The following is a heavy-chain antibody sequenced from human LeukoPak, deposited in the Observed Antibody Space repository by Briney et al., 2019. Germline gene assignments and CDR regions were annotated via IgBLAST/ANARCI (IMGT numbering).Heavy chain of an antibody. CDR1: GGSFSGYY. D-gene: IGHD3-22*01. Sequence: SETLSLTCAVYGGSFSGYYWSWIRQPPGKGLEWIGEINHSGSTNYNPSLKSRVTISVDTSKNQFSLKLSSVTAADTAVYYCARRPIEYYYDSSGYDYWGQGTLVTVSS. V-gene: IGHV4-34*01. CDR2: INHSGST. CDR3: ARRPIEYYYDSSGYDY. J-gene: IGHJ4*02.